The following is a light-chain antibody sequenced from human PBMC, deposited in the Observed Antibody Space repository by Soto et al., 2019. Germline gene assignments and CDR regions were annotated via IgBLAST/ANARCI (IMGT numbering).Light chain of an antibody. Sequence: QSVLTQRPPGSGAPGQRVTISCPGSGSTIGAGYDVHWYQQRPGTAPKLLIFGNINRPSGVPDRFSGSKSGTSASLAITGLQAEDEGDYYCQSYDSTLSARYVFGTGTKVTVL. J-gene: IGLJ1*01. CDR1: GSTIGAGYD. V-gene: IGLV1-40*01. CDR2: GNI. CDR3: QSYDSTLSARYV.